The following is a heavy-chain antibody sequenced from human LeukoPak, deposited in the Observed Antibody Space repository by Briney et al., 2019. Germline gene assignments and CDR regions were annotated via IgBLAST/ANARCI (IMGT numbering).Heavy chain of an antibody. CDR3: AKDLSYTSGASDH. CDR2: IIDDGYNT. J-gene: IGHJ4*02. D-gene: IGHD6-19*01. CDR1: GFTFSAFA. Sequence: PGGSLRLSCAASGFTFSAFAMTWVRQAPGKGLEWVSTIIDDGYNTYSADSVKGRITFSRDNSKNTLSLQLRSLRAEDTAVYYYAKDLSYTSGASDHWGQGTLVTVSS. V-gene: IGHV3-23*01.